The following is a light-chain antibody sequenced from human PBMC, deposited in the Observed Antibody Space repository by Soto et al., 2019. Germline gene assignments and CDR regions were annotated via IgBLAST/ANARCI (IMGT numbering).Light chain of an antibody. CDR2: WAS. J-gene: IGKJ4*01. Sequence: DIVMTQSPESLAVSLAERAAINXXSIQXVLYSSNNKNYLAWYQQKPGQPPNXXIYWASTRESGVPDRFSGSGAGTDFTLTISSLQAEDVAIYFCQQYYDTPLTFGGGTKVDIK. V-gene: IGKV4-1*01. CDR3: QQYYDTPLT. CDR1: QXVLYSSNNKNY.